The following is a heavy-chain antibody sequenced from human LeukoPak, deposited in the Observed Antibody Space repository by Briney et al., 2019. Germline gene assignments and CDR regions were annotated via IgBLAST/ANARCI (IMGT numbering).Heavy chain of an antibody. CDR1: GYTFTSYY. Sequence: ASVKVSCKASGYTFTSYYMHWVRQAPGQGLEWMGIINPSGGSTSYAQKFQGRVTMTRDTSTSTVYMELSSLRSEDTAVYYCARDPGGDLYHDAFDIWGQGTVVTVSS. J-gene: IGHJ3*02. D-gene: IGHD4-17*01. CDR2: INPSGGST. V-gene: IGHV1-46*03. CDR3: ARDPGGDLYHDAFDI.